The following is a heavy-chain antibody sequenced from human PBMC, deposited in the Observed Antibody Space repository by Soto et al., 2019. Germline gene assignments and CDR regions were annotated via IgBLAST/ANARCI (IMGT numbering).Heavy chain of an antibody. Sequence: GGSLRLSCAASGFTFSSYGMHWVRQAPGKGLEWVAVISYDGSNKYYADSVKGRFTISRDNSKNTLYLQMNSLRAEDTAVYYCAKEEAWSVHYYYSSGYLDYWGQGTLVTVSS. CDR1: GFTFSSYG. J-gene: IGHJ4*02. V-gene: IGHV3-30*18. CDR3: AKEEAWSVHYYYSSGYLDY. D-gene: IGHD3-22*01. CDR2: ISYDGSNK.